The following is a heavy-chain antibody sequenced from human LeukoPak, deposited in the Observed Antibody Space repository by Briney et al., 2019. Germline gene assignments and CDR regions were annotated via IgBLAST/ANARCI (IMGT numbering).Heavy chain of an antibody. V-gene: IGHV3-7*01. Sequence: GGSLRLSCAASGLTFSSYWMSWVRQAPGKGLEWVANIKQDGSEKYYVDSVKGRFTISRDNAKNSLYLQMNSLRAEDTAVYYCARDNSRWFGELVIDYWGQGTLVTVSS. CDR3: ARDNSRWFGELVIDY. J-gene: IGHJ4*02. D-gene: IGHD3-10*01. CDR2: IKQDGSEK. CDR1: GLTFSSYW.